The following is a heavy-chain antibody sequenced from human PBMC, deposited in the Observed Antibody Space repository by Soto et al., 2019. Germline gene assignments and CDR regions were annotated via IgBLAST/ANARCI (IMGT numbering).Heavy chain of an antibody. J-gene: IGHJ4*02. V-gene: IGHV4-4*07. CDR2: IYTSGST. D-gene: IGHD1-26*01. Sequence: SETLSLTCTVSGGSISSYYWSWIRQPAGKGLEWIGHIYTSGSTNYNPSLKSRVTMSVDTSKNQFSLKLSSVTAADTAVYYCARDNRSYFQNYFDYWGQGTLVTVSS. CDR1: GGSISSYY. CDR3: ARDNRSYFQNYFDY.